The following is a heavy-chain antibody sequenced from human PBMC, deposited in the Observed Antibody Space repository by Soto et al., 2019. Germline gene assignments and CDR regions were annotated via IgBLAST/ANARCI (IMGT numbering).Heavy chain of an antibody. V-gene: IGHV4-59*01. CDR2: IYYSGST. D-gene: IGHD6-25*01. CDR3: ARDRLATSYYCGMDV. Sequence: QVQLQESGPGLVKPSETLSLTCTVSGGSISNYYWSWIRQPPGKGLEWIGYIYYSGSTNYNPSLKSPVTISVDTSKNPFSLKLSSVTAADTAVYYCARDRLATSYYCGMDVWGQGTTVTVSS. J-gene: IGHJ6*02. CDR1: GGSISNYY.